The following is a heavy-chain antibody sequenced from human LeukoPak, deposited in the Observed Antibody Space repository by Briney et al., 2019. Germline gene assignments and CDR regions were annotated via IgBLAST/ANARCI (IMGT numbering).Heavy chain of an antibody. D-gene: IGHD4-23*01. J-gene: IGHJ4*02. Sequence: GGSLRLSCAASGFTVSSNYMSWVRQAPGKGLEWVSVIYSGGSTYYADSVKGRFTISRDNSKNTLYLQMNSLRAEDTAVYYCARSLFGGNPPWDFDYWGQGTLVTVSS. CDR3: ARSLFGGNPPWDFDY. CDR2: IYSGGST. V-gene: IGHV3-53*01. CDR1: GFTVSSNY.